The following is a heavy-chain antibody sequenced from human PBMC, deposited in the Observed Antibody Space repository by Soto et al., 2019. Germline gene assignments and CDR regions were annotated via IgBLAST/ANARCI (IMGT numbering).Heavy chain of an antibody. Sequence: SETLSLTCTVSGVSVSRGSYYWSWIRQPPGKGLEWIGYIYYSGSTNYNPSLKSRVTISVDTSKNQFSLKLSSVTAADTAVYYCARGPGGCSGGSCYPDAFDIWGQGTMVTVSS. CDR3: ARGPGGCSGGSCYPDAFDI. V-gene: IGHV4-61*01. CDR2: IYYSGST. J-gene: IGHJ3*02. CDR1: GVSVSRGSYY. D-gene: IGHD2-15*01.